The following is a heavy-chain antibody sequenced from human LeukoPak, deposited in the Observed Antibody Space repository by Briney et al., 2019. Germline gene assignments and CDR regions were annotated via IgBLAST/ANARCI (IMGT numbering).Heavy chain of an antibody. V-gene: IGHV3-74*01. CDR1: GFTYGNYL. CDR2: ISPDGRST. CDR3: ARSVPDYTRFDY. D-gene: IGHD4-11*01. J-gene: IGHJ4*02. Sequence: GGSLRLSCADSGFTYGNYLMHWVRQAPGKGLVWVSRISPDGRSTNYADFVKGRFTVSRDNAMNTVYLQMNSLRTEDTAVYYCARSVPDYTRFDYWGQGALVTVSS.